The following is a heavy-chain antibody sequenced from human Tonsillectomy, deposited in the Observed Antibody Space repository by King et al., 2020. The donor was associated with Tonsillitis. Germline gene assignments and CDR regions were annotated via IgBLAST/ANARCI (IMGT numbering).Heavy chain of an antibody. CDR2: MYYSGTT. Sequence: QLQESGPGLVKPSETLSLTCTVSGGSISSYYWSWIRQPPGMRLEWIGYMYYSGTTNYNPSLKSRVTVSVDTSTNHFSLKLSSVTAADTAVYYCARVRTPNNHAFDIWGQETMVTVSS. D-gene: IGHD1/OR15-1a*01. CDR3: ARVRTPNNHAFDI. CDR1: GGSISSYY. V-gene: IGHV4-59*01. J-gene: IGHJ3*02.